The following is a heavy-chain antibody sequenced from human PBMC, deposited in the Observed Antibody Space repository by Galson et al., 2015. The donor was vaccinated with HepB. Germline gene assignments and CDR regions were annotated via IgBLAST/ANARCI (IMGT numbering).Heavy chain of an antibody. D-gene: IGHD1-14*01. CDR1: GFTFSSYA. Sequence: SLRLSCAASGFTFSSYAMSWVRQAPGKGLEWVSAISGSGGSTYYADSVKGRFTISRDNSKNTLYLQMNSLRAEDTAVYYCATSGGVGTPREVYYYYYYGMDVWGQGTTVTVSS. J-gene: IGHJ6*02. V-gene: IGHV3-23*01. CDR2: ISGSGGST. CDR3: ATSGGVGTPREVYYYYYYGMDV.